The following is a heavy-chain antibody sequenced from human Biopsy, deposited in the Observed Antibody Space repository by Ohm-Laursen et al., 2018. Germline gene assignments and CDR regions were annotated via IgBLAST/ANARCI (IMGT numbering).Heavy chain of an antibody. CDR2: FDREERKT. CDR3: ATGPYYDTRFYYNVRPFDF. Sequence: ASVKVSCKASGYTLTELSIHWVRQTGGKGLEWMGGFDREERKTVYAEKFQGRVTMTEDTSTDTVYMEVTSLRSDDTAVHYCATGPYYDTRFYYNVRPFDFWGQGTLVTVSS. CDR1: GYTLTELS. J-gene: IGHJ4*02. D-gene: IGHD3-10*01. V-gene: IGHV1-24*01.